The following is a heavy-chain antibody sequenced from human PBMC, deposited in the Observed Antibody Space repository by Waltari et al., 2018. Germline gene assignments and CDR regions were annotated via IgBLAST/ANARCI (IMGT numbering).Heavy chain of an antibody. CDR2: VSNNGDSA. D-gene: IGHD3-16*01. CDR3: VKDGPGAGWGDYDY. CDR1: GFPFSSFS. J-gene: IGHJ4*02. V-gene: IGHV3-64D*08. Sequence: EVQLVESGGGLVQPGGSLRRSCSASGFPFSSFSMHWVRQAPGEGLEYVSAVSNNGDSAYYADSVKGRFTISRDNSKNTLYLQMTSLKAEDTAVYYCVKDGPGAGWGDYDYWGQGTLVTVSS.